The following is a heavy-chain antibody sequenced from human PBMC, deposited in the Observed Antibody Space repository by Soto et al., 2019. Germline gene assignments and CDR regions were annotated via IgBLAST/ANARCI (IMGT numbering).Heavy chain of an antibody. CDR3: ARDSLSGGSCYPF. J-gene: IGHJ4*02. CDR2: IKQDGSEK. D-gene: IGHD2-15*01. V-gene: IGHV3-7*01. Sequence: EVQLVESGGGLVQPGGSLRLSCAASGFTFSSYWMSWVRQAPETGLEWVANIKQDGSEKYYVDSVKGRFTISRDNAKNSLYLQMNSLRAEDTAVYYCARDSLSGGSCYPFWGQGTLVTVSS. CDR1: GFTFSSYW.